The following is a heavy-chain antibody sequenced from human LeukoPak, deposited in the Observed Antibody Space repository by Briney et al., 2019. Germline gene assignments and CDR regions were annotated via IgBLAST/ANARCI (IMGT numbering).Heavy chain of an antibody. CDR2: IYYSGST. D-gene: IGHD1-26*01. Sequence: PSETLSLTCTVSGGSISSYYWSWIRQPPGKRLEWIGYIYYSGSTNYNPSLKSRVTISVDTSKNQFSLKLSSVTAADTAVYYCARQGIVGASIDFDYWGQGTLVTVSS. CDR3: ARQGIVGASIDFDY. CDR1: GGSISSYY. J-gene: IGHJ4*02. V-gene: IGHV4-59*08.